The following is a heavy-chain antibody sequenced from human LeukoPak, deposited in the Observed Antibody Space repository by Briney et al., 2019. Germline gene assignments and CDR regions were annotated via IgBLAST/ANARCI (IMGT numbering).Heavy chain of an antibody. Sequence: ASVKVSCKTSGYTFTSYAMHWVRQAPGQRLEWMGWINAGNGNTKYSQDFQGRVTITRDTSASTAYMELSRLRSDDTAVYYCARVGATSTNNWFDPWGQGTLVTVSS. CDR3: ARVGATSTNNWFDP. CDR1: GYTFTSYA. V-gene: IGHV1-3*01. J-gene: IGHJ5*02. D-gene: IGHD1-26*01. CDR2: INAGNGNT.